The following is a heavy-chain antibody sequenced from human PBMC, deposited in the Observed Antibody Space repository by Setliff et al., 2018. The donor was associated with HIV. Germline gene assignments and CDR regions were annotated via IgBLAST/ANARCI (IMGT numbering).Heavy chain of an antibody. CDR2: ISPYNGDT. V-gene: IGHV1-18*01. Sequence: GASVQVSCKASGYPFTSYGLCWVRQAPGQGLEWMGWISPYNGDTNYAPELHGRVTMTTDTSTSTASLELRSLRSDDTAVYYCARDRIPSKWLLESDYWGQGTLVTVSS. D-gene: IGHD3-22*01. CDR1: GYPFTSYG. J-gene: IGHJ4*02. CDR3: ARDRIPSKWLLESDY.